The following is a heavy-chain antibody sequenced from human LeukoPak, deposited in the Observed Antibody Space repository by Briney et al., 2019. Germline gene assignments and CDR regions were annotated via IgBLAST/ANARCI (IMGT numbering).Heavy chain of an antibody. V-gene: IGHV1-2*02. CDR1: GYTFTDYY. CDR3: ARVSLGGYYDYTDSDY. J-gene: IGHJ4*02. CDR2: INPNSGGT. Sequence: GASVKVSCKASGYTFTDYYMHWVRQAPGQGLEWMGWINPNSGGTNYAQKFQGRVTMTRDTSISTAYMELSRLRSDDTAVYYCARVSLGGYYDYTDSDYWGQGTLVTVSS. D-gene: IGHD3-16*01.